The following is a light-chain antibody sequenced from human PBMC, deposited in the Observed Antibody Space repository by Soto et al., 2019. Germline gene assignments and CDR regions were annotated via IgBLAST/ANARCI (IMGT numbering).Light chain of an antibody. V-gene: IGLV1-40*01. Sequence: QSVLTQPPSVSGAPRQRVTISCTGSSSNIGAGYDVHWYQQLPGTAPKLLIYGNSNRPSGVPDRFSGSKSGTSASLAITGLQAEDEADYYCQSYDSSLSAFYVFGTGTKLTVL. CDR1: SSNIGAGYD. CDR2: GNS. CDR3: QSYDSSLSAFYV. J-gene: IGLJ1*01.